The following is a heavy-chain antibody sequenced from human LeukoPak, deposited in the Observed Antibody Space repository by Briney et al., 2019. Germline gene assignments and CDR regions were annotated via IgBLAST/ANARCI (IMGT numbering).Heavy chain of an antibody. J-gene: IGHJ6*03. CDR1: AYTFICNN. V-gene: IGHV1-46*03. CDR3: ARDWLHYSGSNYYYMDV. CDR2: LNISGGST. Sequence: ASVTVSRKSSAYTFICNNMNRVRQAPAPGKERMGILNISGGSTTYAQNFQGRVTVTRDTSTSTVYMELSSLRSEDTAVYYCARDWLHYSGSNYYYMDVWGKGTTVTVSS. D-gene: IGHD3-10*01.